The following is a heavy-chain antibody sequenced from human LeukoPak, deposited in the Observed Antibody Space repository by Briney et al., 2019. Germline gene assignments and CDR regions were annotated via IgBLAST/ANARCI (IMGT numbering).Heavy chain of an antibody. D-gene: IGHD3-22*01. CDR3: AADLDDYYDSSGYYPGDY. V-gene: IGHV3-11*01. J-gene: IGHJ4*02. Sequence: PGGSLRLSCAASGFTFSDYYMSWIRQAPGRGLEWVSYISSSGSTIYYADSVKGRFTISRDNAKNSLYLQMNSLRAEDTAVYYCAADLDDYYDSSGYYPGDYWGQGTLVTVSS. CDR2: ISSSGSTI. CDR1: GFTFSDYY.